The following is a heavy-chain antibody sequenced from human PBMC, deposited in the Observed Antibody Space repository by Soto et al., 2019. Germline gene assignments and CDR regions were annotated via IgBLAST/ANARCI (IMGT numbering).Heavy chain of an antibody. CDR1: GFTFRNYG. D-gene: IGHD3-22*01. V-gene: IGHV3-30*03. CDR2: ISYDGGGE. J-gene: IGHJ4*02. Sequence: QVHLVESGGGVVQPGRSLSLSCAVSGFTFRNYGMHWVRQAPGKGLEWVAVISYDGGGEYYADSVKGRFTISRDNSKNTLYLQMNNVRTDDTAIYYCARDHSSGYYPWFFDHWGQGTLVTVSS. CDR3: ARDHSSGYYPWFFDH.